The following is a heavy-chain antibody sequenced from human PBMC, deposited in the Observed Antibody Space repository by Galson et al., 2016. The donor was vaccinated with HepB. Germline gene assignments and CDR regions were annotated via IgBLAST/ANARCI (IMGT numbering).Heavy chain of an antibody. V-gene: IGHV3-74*01. CDR1: GFTFSSYW. Sequence: LRLSCAASGFTFSSYWMHWVRQAPGKGLVWVSRINSDGSVTSYADSVKGRFTISRDSARATLFLQMNTLKAEDTAVYYCVRGFTQAFDSWGQGTLVTVSS. D-gene: IGHD3-3*01. CDR2: INSDGSVT. J-gene: IGHJ4*02. CDR3: VRGFTQAFDS.